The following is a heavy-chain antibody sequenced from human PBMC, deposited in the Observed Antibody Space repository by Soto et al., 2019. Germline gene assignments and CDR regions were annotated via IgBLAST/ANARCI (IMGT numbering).Heavy chain of an antibody. V-gene: IGHV3-48*03. Sequence: EVQLVESGGALVQPGGSLRLSCAASGFIFSNYEMSWVRQAPGKGLEWVSYIDHSGTTIYYADSVKGRFTISRDNAKNSLSLQMNSLRAEDTAVYYCARGHIVATILDYWGQGTLVTVSS. CDR1: GFIFSNYE. D-gene: IGHD5-12*01. CDR2: IDHSGTTI. J-gene: IGHJ4*02. CDR3: ARGHIVATILDY.